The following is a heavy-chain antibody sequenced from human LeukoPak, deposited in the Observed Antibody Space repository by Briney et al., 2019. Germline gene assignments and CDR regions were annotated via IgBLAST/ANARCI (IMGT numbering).Heavy chain of an antibody. J-gene: IGHJ3*01. V-gene: IGHV3-49*04. CDR2: IRTKPYGGTP. D-gene: IGHD4-17*01. CDR3: TRDLHGDDAFDV. CDR1: GFNFGDYA. Sequence: GGSLRLSCRTSGFNFGDYAMSWVRQAPGQGLEWVGSIRTKPYGGTPDYAASVKGRFTISVDDSKSIAYLRMNSLETEDTAVYYCTRDLHGDDAFDVWGQGTMVTVSS.